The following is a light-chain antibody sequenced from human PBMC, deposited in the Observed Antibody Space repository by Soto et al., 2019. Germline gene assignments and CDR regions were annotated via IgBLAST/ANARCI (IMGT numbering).Light chain of an antibody. CDR1: QSVSSSY. CDR3: QQYGSSPMYT. J-gene: IGKJ2*01. CDR2: GAS. Sequence: EIVLMQSPGTLSLSPGERATLSCRASQSVSSSYLAWYQQKPGQAPRLLIYGASGRATGIPDRFSGSGSGTDFTLTISRLEPEEFAVYYCQQYGSSPMYTFGQGTKLEI. V-gene: IGKV3-20*01.